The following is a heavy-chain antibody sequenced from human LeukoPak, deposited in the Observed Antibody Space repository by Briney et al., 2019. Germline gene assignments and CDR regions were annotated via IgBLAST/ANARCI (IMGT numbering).Heavy chain of an antibody. CDR2: ISSSSSYI. CDR3: ARDREGAY. J-gene: IGHJ4*02. V-gene: IGHV3-21*01. D-gene: IGHD4/OR15-4a*01. Sequence: PGGSVRLSCAASGFTFSSYSMNWVRQAPGKGLEWVSSISSSSSYIYYADSVKGRFTITRDNAKNSLYLQMNSQRGEDTAVYYCARDREGAYWGQGTLVTVSS. CDR1: GFTFSSYS.